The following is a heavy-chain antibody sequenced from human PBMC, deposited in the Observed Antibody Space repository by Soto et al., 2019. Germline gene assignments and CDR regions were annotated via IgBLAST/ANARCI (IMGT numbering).Heavy chain of an antibody. CDR2: ISSYNGNT. CDR3: AGWVSLSWYWFDV. CDR1: GYTFTSYC. V-gene: IGHV1-18*01. Sequence: ASVKVSCRASGYTFTSYCISWVRQAPGQGHEWMGCISSYNGNTNYAQKLQGRVTMTTDTSTSTAYIELRSLSSADPAAYSGAGWVSLSWYWFDVWGQGALVTVSS. J-gene: IGHJ5*02. D-gene: IGHD6-13*01.